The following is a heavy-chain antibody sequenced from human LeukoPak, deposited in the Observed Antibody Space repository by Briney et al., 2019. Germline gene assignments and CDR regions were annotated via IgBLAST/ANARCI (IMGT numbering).Heavy chain of an antibody. V-gene: IGHV1-8*01. CDR2: MNPNSGNT. Sequence: GASVKVSCKASGYTFTSYDINWVRQATGQGLEWMGWMNPNSGNTGYAQKLQGRVTMTTDTSTSTAYMELRSLRSDDTAVYYCASSPYYYDSSGYYYGYWGQGTLVTVSS. CDR1: GYTFTSYD. D-gene: IGHD3-22*01. CDR3: ASSPYYYDSSGYYYGY. J-gene: IGHJ4*02.